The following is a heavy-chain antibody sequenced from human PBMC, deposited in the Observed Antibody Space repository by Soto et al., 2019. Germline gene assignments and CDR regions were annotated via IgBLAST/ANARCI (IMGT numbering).Heavy chain of an antibody. V-gene: IGHV3-66*01. CDR2: IDSDGTT. J-gene: IGHJ4*02. CDR3: ARGSGWYGDD. D-gene: IGHD6-19*01. CDR1: GVTVSSNY. Sequence: EVQLVESGGGLVQPGGSLRLSCAASGVTVSSNYMGWVRQAPGKGLEWVSVIDSDGTTYYADSVRVRFTISRDSSKNTLYLQMSSLRAEATAVYYCARGSGWYGDDWGQGTLVTVSS.